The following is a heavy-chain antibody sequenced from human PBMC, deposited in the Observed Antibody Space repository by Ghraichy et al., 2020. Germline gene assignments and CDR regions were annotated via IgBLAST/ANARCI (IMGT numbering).Heavy chain of an antibody. CDR2: ISSSSTYI. CDR3: ARGLVGATVDY. Sequence: GESLNISCAGSGFTFSSHSMNWVRQAPGKGLEWIASISSSSTYIFYADSVKGRFTISRDNAKNSVFLQMSSLRAEDTAVYYCARGLVGATVDYWGQGTLVTVSS. J-gene: IGHJ4*02. D-gene: IGHD1-26*01. CDR1: GFTFSSHS. V-gene: IGHV3-21*01.